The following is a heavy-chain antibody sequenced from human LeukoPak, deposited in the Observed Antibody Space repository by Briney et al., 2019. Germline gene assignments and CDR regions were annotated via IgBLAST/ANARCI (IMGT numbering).Heavy chain of an antibody. Sequence: AGCLSLSRAASRFTSSRYGMHWVRQAPGEWLEWVAFIRYDGSNTYYAGSVKGRFTICRDNSKNTLNLQMNSLRPEDTAVYYCENDRVGTLSGWSIDYWGPGTLVTVSS. J-gene: IGHJ4*02. CDR1: RFTSSRYG. V-gene: IGHV3-30*02. D-gene: IGHD6-19*01. CDR3: ENDRVGTLSGWSIDY. CDR2: IRYDGSNT.